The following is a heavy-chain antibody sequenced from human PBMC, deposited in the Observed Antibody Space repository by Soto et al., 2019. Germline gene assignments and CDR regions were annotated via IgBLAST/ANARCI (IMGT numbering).Heavy chain of an antibody. J-gene: IGHJ6*02. CDR1: GLTFSNYA. CDR3: ARDSGSIYYYFYYSMDV. V-gene: IGHV3-30-3*01. Sequence: GGSLRLSCAASGLTFSNYAIQWVRQAPGKGLEWVAVISYDGSSKYYADSVKGRFTISRDNSKNTLYLQMNSLRAEDTAVYYCARDSGSIYYYFYYSMDVWGPGTTVTVSS. CDR2: ISYDGSSK. D-gene: IGHD3-10*01.